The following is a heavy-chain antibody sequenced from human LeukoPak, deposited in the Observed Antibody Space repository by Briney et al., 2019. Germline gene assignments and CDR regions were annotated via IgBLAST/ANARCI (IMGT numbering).Heavy chain of an antibody. Sequence: SETLSLTCAVYGGSFSGYYWSWIRQPPGKGLEWIVSLYYSGTTYYNPSLQSRVTISADKSKNQFSLRLSPVTAADTAVYYCARETTVTTKFDYWGQGTLVTVSS. CDR1: GGSFSGYY. CDR2: LYYSGTT. CDR3: ARETTVTTKFDY. D-gene: IGHD4-17*01. V-gene: IGHV4-34*01. J-gene: IGHJ4*02.